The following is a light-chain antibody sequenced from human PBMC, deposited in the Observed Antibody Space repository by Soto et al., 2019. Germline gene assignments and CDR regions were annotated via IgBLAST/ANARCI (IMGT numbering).Light chain of an antibody. Sequence: NFMLTQPHSVSESPGKTVTISCTGSSGSIASNYVQWYQQRPGSAPTTVIYEDNQRHSGVPDRFSGSIDSSSNSASLTISGLKTEDEADYYCQSYDSRSVVFGGGTKLTVL. V-gene: IGLV6-57*02. CDR1: SGSIASNY. J-gene: IGLJ2*01. CDR3: QSYDSRSVV. CDR2: EDN.